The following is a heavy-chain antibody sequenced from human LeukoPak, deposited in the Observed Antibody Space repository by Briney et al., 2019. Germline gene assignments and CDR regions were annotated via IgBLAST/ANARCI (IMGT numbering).Heavy chain of an antibody. J-gene: IGHJ5*02. CDR1: GGSISSYY. CDR2: IYASGST. Sequence: PSGTLSLNCTVSGGSISSYYWSWIRQPAGKGLEWIGRIYASGSTNYNPSLKSRVTMSVDTSKSQFSLKLISVTAADTAVYYCARDPRGIVGANHNWFDPWGQGTLVTVSS. V-gene: IGHV4-4*07. CDR3: ARDPRGIVGANHNWFDP. D-gene: IGHD1-26*01.